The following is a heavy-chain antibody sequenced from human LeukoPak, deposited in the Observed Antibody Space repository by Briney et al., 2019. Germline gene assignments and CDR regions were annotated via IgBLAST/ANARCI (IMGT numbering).Heavy chain of an antibody. D-gene: IGHD6-13*01. CDR3: AKDSSSWYHDY. J-gene: IGHJ4*02. Sequence: GGSLRLSCAVSGVTFSKYVMSWVRQAPGKGLEWVSAISGSGGSTYYADSVKGRFTISRDNSKNTLYLQMNSLRAEDTAVYYCAKDSSSWYHDYWGQGTLVTVSS. CDR2: ISGSGGST. V-gene: IGHV3-23*01. CDR1: GVTFSKYV.